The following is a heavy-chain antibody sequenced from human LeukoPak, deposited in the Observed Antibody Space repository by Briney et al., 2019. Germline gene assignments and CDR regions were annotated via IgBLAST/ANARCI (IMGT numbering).Heavy chain of an antibody. CDR1: GFTFSTYG. D-gene: IGHD3-10*01. Sequence: GGSLRLSCAASGFTFSTYGMHWVRQAPGKGLEWVAVISYDGNNKYNADSVKGRFTISRDNSKSTLFLQMNSLRAEDAAVYYCAKDRDGSGSYFDYWGQGTLVTVSS. V-gene: IGHV3-30*18. CDR2: ISYDGNNK. J-gene: IGHJ4*02. CDR3: AKDRDGSGSYFDY.